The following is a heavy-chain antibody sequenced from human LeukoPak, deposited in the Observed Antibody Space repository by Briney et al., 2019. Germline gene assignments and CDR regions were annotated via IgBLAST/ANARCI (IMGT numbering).Heavy chain of an antibody. CDR3: ARDHQIAAAIYYFDY. V-gene: IGHV3-30*01. D-gene: IGHD6-13*01. CDR2: IANDGRDK. CDR1: GFTFNTYP. Sequence: PGGSLRLSCAASGFTFNTYPMHWVRQAPGKGLDWVAVIANDGRDKHYADSAKGRFTISRDNSKNTLYLQMNSLRSEDTAVYYCARDHQIAAAIYYFDYWGQGTLVTVSS. J-gene: IGHJ4*02.